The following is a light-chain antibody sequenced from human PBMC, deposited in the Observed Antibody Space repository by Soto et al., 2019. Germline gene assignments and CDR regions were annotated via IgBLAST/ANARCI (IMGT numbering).Light chain of an antibody. CDR2: AAS. Sequence: VLTQSPGTLSLSPGESATLSCRASQTVSITYLTWYQQKPGQAPRLLMSAASSRATGIPDRFSGSGSGTDFTLTISRLEAEDFAVYYCQQSSSSPITFGQGTRLEIK. CDR3: QQSSSSPIT. J-gene: IGKJ5*01. V-gene: IGKV3-20*01. CDR1: QTVSITY.